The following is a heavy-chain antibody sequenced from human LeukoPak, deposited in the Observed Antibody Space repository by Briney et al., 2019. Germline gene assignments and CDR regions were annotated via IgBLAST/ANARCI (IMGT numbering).Heavy chain of an antibody. CDR1: GFTVSSNY. J-gene: IGHJ4*02. CDR2: IYSGGST. V-gene: IGHV3-66*01. D-gene: IGHD3-16*02. CDR3: AREPVYYDYVWGSYRLYYFDY. Sequence: PGGSLRLSCAASGFTVSSNYMSWVRQAPGKGLEWVSVIYSGGSTYYADSVKGRFTISRDNSKNTLYLQMNSLRAEDTAVYYCAREPVYYDYVWGSYRLYYFDYWGQGTLVTVSS.